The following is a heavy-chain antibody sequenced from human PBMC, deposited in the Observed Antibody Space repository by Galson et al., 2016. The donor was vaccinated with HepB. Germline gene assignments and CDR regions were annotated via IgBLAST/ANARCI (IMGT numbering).Heavy chain of an antibody. V-gene: IGHV3-33*01. Sequence: SLRLSCAESGFTFLHYGLHWVRQAPGKGLEWVTLIWHDGSEKYYAESVTSRFTNSRDNSKNTLYLQMDSLRPEGTPVYSCAIDYWNNGAQYFYSMDVWGKGSTVMVS. CDR3: AIDYWNNGAQYFYSMDV. D-gene: IGHD1/OR15-1a*01. CDR1: GFTFLHYG. J-gene: IGHJ6*04. CDR2: IWHDGSEK.